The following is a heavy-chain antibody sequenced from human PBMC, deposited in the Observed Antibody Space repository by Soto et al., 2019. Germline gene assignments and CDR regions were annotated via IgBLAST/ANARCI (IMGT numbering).Heavy chain of an antibody. D-gene: IGHD3-10*01. J-gene: IGHJ4*02. CDR2: IYRTGTT. CDR3: ARVRTVGMSGSPGDY. V-gene: IGHV4-38-2*01. Sequence: PXETLSLTCDVSGYAISSGFYWVWIRQRPGKRLGWTGNIYRTGTTYYNPPLKRRVTMSVDTSKNQFSLRLSSVTAADTAVFYCARVRTVGMSGSPGDYWGQGTLVTVSS. CDR1: GYAISSGFY.